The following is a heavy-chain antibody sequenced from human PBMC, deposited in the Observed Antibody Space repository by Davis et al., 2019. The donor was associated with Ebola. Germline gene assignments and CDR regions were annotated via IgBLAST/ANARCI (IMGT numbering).Heavy chain of an antibody. CDR3: ASESGSYFANYFDY. Sequence: GGSLRLSCAASGFTFSSYGMHWVRQAPGKGLEWVAVISYDGSNKYYADSVKGRFTISRDNSKNTLYLQVNSLRAEDTAVYYCASESGSYFANYFDYWGRGTLVTVSS. V-gene: IGHV3-30*03. J-gene: IGHJ4*02. CDR1: GFTFSSYG. CDR2: ISYDGSNK. D-gene: IGHD1-26*01.